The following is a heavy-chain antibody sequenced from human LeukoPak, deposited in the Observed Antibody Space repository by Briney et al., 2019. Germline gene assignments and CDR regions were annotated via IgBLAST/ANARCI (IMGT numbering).Heavy chain of an antibody. V-gene: IGHV4-4*02. J-gene: IGHJ4*01. Sequence: SGTLSLTCAVSGGSISSSNWWRWVRQPPREGAEWIGDIYHSGSTNYNPSLKSRVTISVDKSKNQFSLKLSSVTAADTAVYYCARVGAAVVPVAMRYWGHGTLVTVAS. CDR1: GGSISSSNW. CDR2: IYHSGST. D-gene: IGHD2-2*01. CDR3: ARVGAAVVPVAMRY.